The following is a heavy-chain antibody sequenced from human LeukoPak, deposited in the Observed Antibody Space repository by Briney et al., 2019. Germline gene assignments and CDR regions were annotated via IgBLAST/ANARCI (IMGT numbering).Heavy chain of an antibody. V-gene: IGHV4-30-2*01. D-gene: IGHD4-17*01. CDR1: GGSISSGGYS. CDR3: ARVANGDYDY. J-gene: IGHJ4*02. CDR2: IYHSGST. Sequence: SETLSLTCAVSGGSISSGGYSWSWIRQPPGKGLEWIGYIYHSGSTYYNPSLKSRVTISVDRSKNQFSPKLSSVTAADTAVYCCARVANGDYDYWGQGTLVTVSS.